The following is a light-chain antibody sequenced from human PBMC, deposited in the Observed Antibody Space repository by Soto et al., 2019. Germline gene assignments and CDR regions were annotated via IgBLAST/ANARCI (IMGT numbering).Light chain of an antibody. CDR2: YDS. CDR1: NIGSKR. Sequence: SYELTQPPSVSVAPEKTARITCGGNNIGSKRVHWYRQKPGQAPVLVIYYDSDRPSGIPERFSGSNSGNTATLTISRVEAGDDADYYYQVWDFNTDHYVFGTGTKVTVL. CDR3: QVWDFNTDHYV. J-gene: IGLJ1*01. V-gene: IGLV3-21*04.